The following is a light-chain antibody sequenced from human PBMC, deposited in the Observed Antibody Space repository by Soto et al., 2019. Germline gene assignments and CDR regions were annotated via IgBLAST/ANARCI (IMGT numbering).Light chain of an antibody. CDR1: QSVCGNS. Sequence: EIVLTQSPGTLSFSPGERATLSCRASQSVCGNSLAWYRHQPGQAPRLLSYGASSRATDIPARFSGSASGTDFTLTISSLEPDDFAGYYGHHYGSYRDTCGQGTKLEIK. CDR2: GAS. CDR3: HHYGSYRDT. V-gene: IGKV3-20*01. J-gene: IGKJ2*01.